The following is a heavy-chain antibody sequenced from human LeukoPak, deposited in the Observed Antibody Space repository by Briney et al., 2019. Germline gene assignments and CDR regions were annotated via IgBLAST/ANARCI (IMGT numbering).Heavy chain of an antibody. Sequence: SSVNVSCKASGCTFSRYAISWVRQAPAHGLEGMGGISPIFGTANYAQKFQGRVTITADESTSPAYMELSSLRSEDTAVYYCARTYYYEHGWFDPWGQGTLVTVSS. CDR1: GCTFSRYA. CDR2: ISPIFGTA. V-gene: IGHV1-69*01. J-gene: IGHJ5*02. D-gene: IGHD3-22*01. CDR3: ARTYYYEHGWFDP.